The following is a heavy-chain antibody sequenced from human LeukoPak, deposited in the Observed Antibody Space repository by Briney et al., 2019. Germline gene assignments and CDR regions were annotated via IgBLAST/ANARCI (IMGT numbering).Heavy chain of an antibody. Sequence: HGESLKISCQGSGYRFTSYWIGWVRQMPGKGLEWMAIIYPGVANTRYSPSFQGQVTFSADKSISTAYLQWSSLKASDTAMYYCARRIENFDYWGQGTLVTVSS. CDR3: ARRIENFDY. CDR2: IYPGVANT. J-gene: IGHJ4*02. CDR1: GYRFTSYW. V-gene: IGHV5-51*01. D-gene: IGHD2-15*01.